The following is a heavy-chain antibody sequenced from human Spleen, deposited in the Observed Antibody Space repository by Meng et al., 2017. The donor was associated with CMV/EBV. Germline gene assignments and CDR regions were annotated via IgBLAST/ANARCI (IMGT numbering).Heavy chain of an antibody. CDR2: MYYSGSA. V-gene: IGHV4-61*01. CDR3: ARLSVSQSVNFDY. CDR1: GGSVSSGTYY. J-gene: IGHJ4*02. D-gene: IGHD4-17*01. Sequence: SETLSLTCTVSGGSVSSGTYYWGWIRQSPGKGLEWIGYMYYSGSADYNPSLRGRVTISVDTSKNQFSLKLSSVTAADTAVYYCARLSVSQSVNFDYWGQGTLVTVSS.